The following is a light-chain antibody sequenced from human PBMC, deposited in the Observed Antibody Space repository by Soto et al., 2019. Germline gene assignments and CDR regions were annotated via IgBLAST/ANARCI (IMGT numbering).Light chain of an antibody. CDR1: QSISTY. CDR2: AAS. V-gene: IGKV1-39*01. CDR3: QQSYSNPLP. J-gene: IGKJ4*01. Sequence: IQMTQSPSSLSASVGDRVTITCRASQSISTYLNWYQQKPGKAPKLRISAASSLQSGVPSRVSGSRSGTDFTLTISSLQPEDCATYYCQQSYSNPLPFGGGTKL.